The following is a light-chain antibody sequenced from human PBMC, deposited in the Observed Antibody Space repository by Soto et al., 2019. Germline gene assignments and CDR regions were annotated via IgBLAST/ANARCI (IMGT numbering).Light chain of an antibody. CDR2: DTS. CDR3: HQRSDWPSLT. CDR1: QSVSSY. Sequence: EIVLTQSPATMSLSPGERATLSCRASQSVSSYLAWYQQKPGQATRLLIYDTSNRATGIPARFSGRGSGTDFTLTIRRLEPEDFAVYYCHQRSDWPSLTFGGGTKVEIQ. J-gene: IGKJ4*01. V-gene: IGKV3-11*01.